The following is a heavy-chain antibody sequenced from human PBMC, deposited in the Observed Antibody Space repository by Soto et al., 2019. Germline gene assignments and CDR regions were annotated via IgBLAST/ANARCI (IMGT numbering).Heavy chain of an antibody. CDR2: ISWSGDNM. V-gene: IGHV3-9*01. D-gene: IGHD4-4*01. J-gene: IGHJ3*01. CDR1: GFTFDDYA. CDR3: VKVSYSSLTTLGSAFDV. Sequence: QLVESGGGLVQPGRSLRLSCAASGFTFDDYAIHWVRQAPGKGLEWVSGISWSGDNMAYADSVKGRFITSRDNVKNSLYQQMNSLRVEDTALYHCVKVSYSSLTTLGSAFDVWGQGTMVTVS.